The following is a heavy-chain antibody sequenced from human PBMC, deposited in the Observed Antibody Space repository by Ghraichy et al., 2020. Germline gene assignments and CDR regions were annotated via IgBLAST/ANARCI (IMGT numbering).Heavy chain of an antibody. CDR2: IYSGGST. D-gene: IGHD3-22*01. Sequence: GESLNISCAASGFTVSSNYMSWVRQAPGKGLEWVSVIYSGGSTYYADSVKGRFTISRDNSKNTLYLQMNSLRAEDTAVYYCARAPYYYDSSGYSYSRSNAFDIWGQGTMVTVSS. CDR1: GFTVSSNY. V-gene: IGHV3-53*01. CDR3: ARAPYYYDSSGYSYSRSNAFDI. J-gene: IGHJ3*02.